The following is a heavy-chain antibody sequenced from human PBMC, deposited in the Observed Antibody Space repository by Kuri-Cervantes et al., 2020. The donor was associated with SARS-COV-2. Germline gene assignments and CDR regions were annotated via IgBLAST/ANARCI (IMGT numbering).Heavy chain of an antibody. V-gene: IGHV6-1*01. D-gene: IGHD6-13*01. Sequence: SQTLSLTCAIPGDSVSSNSAAWNWIRQSPSRGLEWLGRTYYRSKWYNDYAVSVRSRITINPDTSKNQFSLQLNSVTPEDTAVYYCARDVSGYSSSWYGPYYFDYWGQGTLVTVSS. J-gene: IGHJ4*02. CDR2: TYYRSKWYN. CDR1: GDSVSSNSAA. CDR3: ARDVSGYSSSWYGPYYFDY.